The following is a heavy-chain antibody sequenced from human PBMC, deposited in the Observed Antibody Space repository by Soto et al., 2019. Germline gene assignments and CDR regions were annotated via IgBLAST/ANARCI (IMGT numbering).Heavy chain of an antibody. Sequence: GGSLRLSCAASGFTFSSYWMSWVRQAPGKGLEWVANIKQDGSEKYYVDSVKGRFTISRDNAKNSLYLQMNSLRAEDTAVYYCAGTPISAGGFNYFDYWGQGTLVTVSS. CDR3: AGTPISAGGFNYFDY. D-gene: IGHD3-3*01. CDR2: IKQDGSEK. CDR1: GFTFSSYW. J-gene: IGHJ4*02. V-gene: IGHV3-7*03.